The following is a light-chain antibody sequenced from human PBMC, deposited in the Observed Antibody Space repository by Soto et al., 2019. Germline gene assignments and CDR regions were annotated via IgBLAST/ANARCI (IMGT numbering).Light chain of an antibody. CDR1: QTISSW. V-gene: IGKV1-5*03. J-gene: IGKJ1*01. CDR3: QHYNSYSEA. Sequence: IQMTQSPSSLSASVGDRVTITCRASQTISSWLAWYQQKPGKAPKLLIYKASTLKRGVPSRFSGSGSGTEFTLTISSLQPDDFATYYCQHYNSYSEAFGQGTKVDIK. CDR2: KAS.